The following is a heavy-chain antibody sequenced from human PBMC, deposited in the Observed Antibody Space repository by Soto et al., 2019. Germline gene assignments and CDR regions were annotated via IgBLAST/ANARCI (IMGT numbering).Heavy chain of an antibody. D-gene: IGHD5-12*01. J-gene: IGHJ5*02. CDR3: ARHGYRQNSGYDVYWFDP. Sequence: SETLSLTCTVSGGSISSYYWSWIRQPPGKGLEWIGYIYYSGSTNYNPSLKSRVTISVDTSKNQFSLKLSSVTAADTAVYYCARHGYRQNSGYDVYWFDPWGQGTLVTVSS. CDR2: IYYSGST. CDR1: GGSISSYY. V-gene: IGHV4-59*08.